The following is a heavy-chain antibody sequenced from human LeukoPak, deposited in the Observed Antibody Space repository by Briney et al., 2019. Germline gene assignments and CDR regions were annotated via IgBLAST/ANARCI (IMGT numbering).Heavy chain of an antibody. CDR2: MYHSEST. J-gene: IGHJ3*01. D-gene: IGHD3-16*01. V-gene: IGHV4-38-2*01. CDR3: ARFDHIWETHGMDAFDL. Sequence: SETLSLTCAVSGYSISRGYSWGWIRQPPGMGLEWIGNMYHSESTHYNPSLKSRVTISADTSKNQFSLKLSSVTAADTAVYYCARFDHIWETHGMDAFDLWGQGTMVTVSS. CDR1: GYSISRGYS.